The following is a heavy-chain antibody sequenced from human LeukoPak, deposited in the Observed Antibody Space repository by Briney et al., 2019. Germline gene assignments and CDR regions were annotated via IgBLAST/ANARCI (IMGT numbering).Heavy chain of an antibody. Sequence: GESLKISCKGSGYTFTNYWIAWVRQMSGKGLEWMGTIYPGDSDTRYSSSFQGQVTISADKSISTAYLQWSSLKASDTAMYYCARRFGRKTDYWGQGTLVTVSS. CDR1: GYTFTNYW. CDR2: IYPGDSDT. CDR3: ARRFGRKTDY. J-gene: IGHJ4*02. V-gene: IGHV5-51*01. D-gene: IGHD3-10*01.